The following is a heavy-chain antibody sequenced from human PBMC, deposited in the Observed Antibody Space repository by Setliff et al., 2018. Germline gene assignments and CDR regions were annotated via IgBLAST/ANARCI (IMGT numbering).Heavy chain of an antibody. Sequence: PSETLSLTCAVSGFSISSGYYWGWIRQPPGKGLEWIVNIHHSGKAYYNPSLKSRVTMSVDTSKNQFSLKLTSMTAADTAVYFCARTRTYRYFDYRGQGALVTVSS. V-gene: IGHV4-38-2*01. D-gene: IGHD1-26*01. CDR3: ARTRTYRYFDY. CDR2: IHHSGKA. J-gene: IGHJ4*02. CDR1: GFSISSGYY.